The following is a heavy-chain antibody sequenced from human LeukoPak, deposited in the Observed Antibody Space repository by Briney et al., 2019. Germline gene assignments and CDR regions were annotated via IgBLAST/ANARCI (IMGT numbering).Heavy chain of an antibody. CDR3: ARESVTMVRGVPSYYYYYMDV. CDR2: IYTSGNT. D-gene: IGHD3-10*01. Sequence: PSETLSLTCTVSGGSISSYYWSWIRQPAGKGLEWIGRIYTSGNTNYNPSLKSRVTMSVDTSKNQFSLKLSSVTAADTAVYYCARESVTMVRGVPSYYYYYMDVWGKGTTVTVSS. V-gene: IGHV4-4*07. J-gene: IGHJ6*03. CDR1: GGSISSYY.